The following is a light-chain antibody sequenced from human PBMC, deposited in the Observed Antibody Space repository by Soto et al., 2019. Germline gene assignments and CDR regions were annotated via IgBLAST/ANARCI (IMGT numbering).Light chain of an antibody. CDR1: RSFASSY. J-gene: IGKJ2*01. CDR2: AAS. Sequence: EIVLTQSPATLSFSPGERATLSCRASRSFASSYLAWYQHKPGQAPRLLIYAASSRATGIPDRFIGSGSGTDFTLTISRLEPDDSAVYYCHHYDSSPPYTFGQGTKVDIK. CDR3: HHYDSSPPYT. V-gene: IGKV3-20*01.